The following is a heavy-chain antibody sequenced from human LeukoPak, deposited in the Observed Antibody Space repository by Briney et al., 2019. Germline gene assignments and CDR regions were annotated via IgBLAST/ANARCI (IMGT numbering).Heavy chain of an antibody. CDR1: GGTFSSYA. D-gene: IGHD1-26*01. J-gene: IGHJ4*02. V-gene: IGHV1-69*05. Sequence: GSSVKVSCKASGGTFSSYAISWVRQAPGQGLEWMGRIIPIFGTANYAQKFQGRVTITTGESTSTAYMELSSLRSEDTAVYYCARGAIVGATHFDYRGQGTLVTVSS. CDR3: ARGAIVGATHFDY. CDR2: IIPIFGTA.